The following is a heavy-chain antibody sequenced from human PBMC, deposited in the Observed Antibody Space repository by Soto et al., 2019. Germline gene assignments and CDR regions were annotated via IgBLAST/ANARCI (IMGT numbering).Heavy chain of an antibody. D-gene: IGHD6-19*01. J-gene: IGHJ6*04. CDR1: GGSISSSSYY. V-gene: IGHV4-39*01. CDR3: ARLLKQWMVRPCYYGTDV. Sequence: PSETLSLTCTVSGGSISSSSYYWGWIRQPPGKGLEWIGSIYYSGSTYYNPSLKSRVTISVDTSKNQFSLKLSSVTAADTAVYYCARLLKQWMVRPCYYGTDVWGKGTKVTVSS. CDR2: IYYSGST.